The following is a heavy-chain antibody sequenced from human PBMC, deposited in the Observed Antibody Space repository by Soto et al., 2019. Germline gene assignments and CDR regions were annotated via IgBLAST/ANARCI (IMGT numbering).Heavy chain of an antibody. CDR2: INPSGGST. CDR1: GYTFTSYY. D-gene: IGHD2-2*01. CDR3: ARAQGARYCSSTSCYEYYYYYYGMDV. J-gene: IGHJ6*02. Sequence: ASVTVSCQASGYTFTSYYMHWVRQAPGQGLEWMGIINPSGGSTSYAQKFQGRVTMTRDTSTSTVYMELSSLRSEDTAVYYCARAQGARYCSSTSCYEYYYYYYGMDVWGQGTTVTVSS. V-gene: IGHV1-46*01.